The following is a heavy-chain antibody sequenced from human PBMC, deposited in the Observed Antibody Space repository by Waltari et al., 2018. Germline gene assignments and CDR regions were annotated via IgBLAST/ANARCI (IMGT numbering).Heavy chain of an antibody. CDR3: ARLTMVYGMDV. D-gene: IGHD3-10*01. J-gene: IGHJ6*02. V-gene: IGHV3-21*01. Sequence: EVQLVESGGGLVKPGGSLRLSCAASGFTFSSYSMNWVRQAPGKVLGWVSSISSSSSYIYYADSVKGRFTISRDNAKNSLYLQMNSLRAEDTAVYYCARLTMVYGMDVWGQGTTVTVSS. CDR1: GFTFSSYS. CDR2: ISSSSSYI.